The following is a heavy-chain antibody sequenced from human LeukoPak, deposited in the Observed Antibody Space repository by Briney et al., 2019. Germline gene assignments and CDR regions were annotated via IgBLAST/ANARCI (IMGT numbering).Heavy chain of an antibody. CDR1: GYTFTGYY. CDR2: INPNSGGT. J-gene: IGHJ3*02. Sequence: SVKVSCKASGYTFTGYYMHWVRQAPGQGLEGMGWINPNSGGTNYAQKFQGWVTMTRDTSISTAYMELSRLRSDDTAVYYCARDRIVVVPAAPGAFDIWGQGTMVTVSS. D-gene: IGHD2-2*01. V-gene: IGHV1-2*04. CDR3: ARDRIVVVPAAPGAFDI.